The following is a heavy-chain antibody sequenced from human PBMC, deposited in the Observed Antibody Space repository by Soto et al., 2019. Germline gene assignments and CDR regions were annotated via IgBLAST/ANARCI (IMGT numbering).Heavy chain of an antibody. CDR1: GGSISSGGYS. CDR2: IYHSGST. J-gene: IGHJ4*02. D-gene: IGHD6-19*01. CDR3: ATAGGLGAVAAAY. Sequence: QLQLQESGSGLVKPSQTLSLTCAVSGGSISSGGYSWSWIRQPPGKGLEWIGYIYHSGSTYYNPSLKSRVTISVARSKNQFSLKLSSVTAADTAVYYCATAGGLGAVAAAYWGQGTLVTVSS. V-gene: IGHV4-30-2*01.